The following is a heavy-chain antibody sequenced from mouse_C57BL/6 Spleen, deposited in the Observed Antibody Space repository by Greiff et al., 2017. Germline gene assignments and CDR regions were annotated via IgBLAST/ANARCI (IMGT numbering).Heavy chain of an antibody. D-gene: IGHD1-1*01. Sequence: VQLQQSGAELVRPGASVKLSCKASGYTFTDYYINWVKQRPGQGLEWIARIYPGSGNTYYNEKFKGKATLTAEKSSSTAYMQLSSLTSEDSAVYFCARDYYWSSYFAYWGQGTLVTVSA. V-gene: IGHV1-76*01. CDR1: GYTFTDYY. CDR3: ARDYYWSSYFAY. CDR2: IYPGSGNT. J-gene: IGHJ3*01.